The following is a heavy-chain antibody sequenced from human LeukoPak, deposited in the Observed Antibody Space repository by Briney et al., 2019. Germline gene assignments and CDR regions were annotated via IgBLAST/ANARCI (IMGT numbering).Heavy chain of an antibody. CDR1: GYTFTDYY. D-gene: IGHD3-22*01. CDR2: INPNSGGT. CDR3: ARGYLYYYEVSGYPFDY. J-gene: IGHJ4*02. Sequence: ASVKVSCKASGYTFTDYYMHWVRQAPGQGLEWMGWINPNSGGTNYAQKFQGRVTMTRDTSISTAYMELRRLRSDDPAVYYCARGYLYYYEVSGYPFDYWGQGTLVTVSS. V-gene: IGHV1-2*02.